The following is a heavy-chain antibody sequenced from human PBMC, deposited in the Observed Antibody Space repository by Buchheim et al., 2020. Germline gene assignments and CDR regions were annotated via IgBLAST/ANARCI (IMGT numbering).Heavy chain of an antibody. Sequence: QLQLQESGPGLVKPSETLSLTCTVSGGSISSSSYYWGWIRQPPGKGLEWIGSIYYSGSTYYNPSLKSRVTISVDTSKNQFSLKLSSVTAADTAVYYCARESDYYGSGSYYSYFDYWGQGTL. CDR3: ARESDYYGSGSYYSYFDY. CDR2: IYYSGST. CDR1: GGSISSSSYY. V-gene: IGHV4-39*07. J-gene: IGHJ4*02. D-gene: IGHD3-10*01.